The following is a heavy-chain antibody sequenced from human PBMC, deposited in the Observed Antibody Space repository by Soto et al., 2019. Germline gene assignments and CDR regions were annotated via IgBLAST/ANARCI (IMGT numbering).Heavy chain of an antibody. D-gene: IGHD3-10*01. CDR3: ARSNSMGIEYFQH. J-gene: IGHJ1*01. CDR1: GGSVSSGSYY. V-gene: IGHV4-61*01. CDR2: IYYSGST. Sequence: SETLSLTCTVSGGSVSSGSYYWSWIRQPPGKGLEWIGYIYYSGSTNYNPSLKSRVTISVDTSKNQFSLKLSSVTAADTAMYYCARSNSMGIEYFQHWGQGTLVTVSS.